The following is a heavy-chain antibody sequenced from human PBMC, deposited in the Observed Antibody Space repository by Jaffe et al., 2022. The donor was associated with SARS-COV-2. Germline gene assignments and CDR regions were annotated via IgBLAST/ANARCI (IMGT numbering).Heavy chain of an antibody. CDR2: VTWTGGTI. D-gene: IGHD6-25*01. Sequence: EVQLVESGGDWVQPGRSLRLSCSASGFTFRDYALHWLRQSPGKALEWVSGVTWTGGTIGRAASVQGRFSISRDNPNSALFLQMDSLTVEDTALYYCARERKRSSVNYFFDIWGRGTLVTVSS. J-gene: IGHJ2*01. CDR1: GFTFRDYA. V-gene: IGHV3-9*01. CDR3: ARERKRSSVNYFFDI.